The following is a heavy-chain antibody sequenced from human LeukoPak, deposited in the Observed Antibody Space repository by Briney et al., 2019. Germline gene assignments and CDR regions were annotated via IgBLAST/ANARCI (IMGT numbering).Heavy chain of an antibody. CDR2: ISYDGSDK. V-gene: IGHV3-30*18. J-gene: IGHJ4*02. CDR1: GFTFSSYG. Sequence: PGGSLRLSCAASGFTFSSYGMHWVRQAPGKGLEWVTVISYDGSDKYYADSVKGRFTISRDNSKNTLFLEMNSLREEDTAVYYCAKGHYYYDSSGSFEYWGQGTLVTVSS. D-gene: IGHD3-22*01. CDR3: AKGHYYYDSSGSFEY.